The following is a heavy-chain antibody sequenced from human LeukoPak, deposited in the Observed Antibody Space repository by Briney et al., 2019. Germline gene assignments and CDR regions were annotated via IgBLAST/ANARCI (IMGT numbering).Heavy chain of an antibody. V-gene: IGHV3-11*01. D-gene: IGHD3-22*01. CDR3: AKDPYTYFYDSSGYNFDY. J-gene: IGHJ4*02. Sequence: GGSLRLSCAASGFTFSDSDMTWIRQAPGKGLEWVSYISNSGSSIYYADSVKGRFTTSRDNAKSSLYLQMNSLRAEDTALYYCAKDPYTYFYDSSGYNFDYWGPGTLVTVSS. CDR2: ISNSGSSI. CDR1: GFTFSDSD.